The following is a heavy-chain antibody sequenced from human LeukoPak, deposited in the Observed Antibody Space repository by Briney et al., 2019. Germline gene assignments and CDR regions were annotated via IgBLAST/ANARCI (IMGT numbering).Heavy chain of an antibody. J-gene: IGHJ4*02. V-gene: IGHV4-4*07. CDR1: GGSISSYY. CDR3: ARRPLSGWYVGCFDY. CDR2: IYTSGST. D-gene: IGHD6-19*01. Sequence: SETLSLTCTVSGGSISSYYWSWIRQPAGKGLEWIGRIYTSGSTNYNPSLKSRVTMSVDTSKNQFSLKLSSVTAADTAVYYCARRPLSGWYVGCFDYWGQGTLVTVSS.